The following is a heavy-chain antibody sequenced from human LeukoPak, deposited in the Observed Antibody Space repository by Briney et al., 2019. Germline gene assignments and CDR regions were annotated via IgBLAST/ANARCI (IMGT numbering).Heavy chain of an antibody. CDR2: FHPEDGET. J-gene: IGHJ6*03. CDR3: ARGGMVRGVKISSRFGYMDV. V-gene: IGHV1-24*01. CDR1: GYTLTELS. D-gene: IGHD3-10*01. Sequence: ASVKVSCKVSGYTLTELSMHWVRQSPGKGLEWMGGFHPEDGETIYAQKFQGRVTITRNTSISTAYMELSSLRSEDTAVYYCARGGMVRGVKISSRFGYMDVWGKGTTVTVSS.